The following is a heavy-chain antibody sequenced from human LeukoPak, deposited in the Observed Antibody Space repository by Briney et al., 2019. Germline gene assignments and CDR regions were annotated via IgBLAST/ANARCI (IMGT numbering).Heavy chain of an antibody. Sequence: GGSLRLSCAASGFTFSSYWMHWVRQAPGKGLVWVSRINSDGSSTSYADSVKGRFTISRDNAKDSLYLQMNSLRAEDTAVYYCARLREIPVFGVVTKSTSYFDYWGQGTLVTVSS. CDR1: GFTFSSYW. CDR3: ARLREIPVFGVVTKSTSYFDY. V-gene: IGHV3-74*01. CDR2: INSDGSST. J-gene: IGHJ4*02. D-gene: IGHD3-3*01.